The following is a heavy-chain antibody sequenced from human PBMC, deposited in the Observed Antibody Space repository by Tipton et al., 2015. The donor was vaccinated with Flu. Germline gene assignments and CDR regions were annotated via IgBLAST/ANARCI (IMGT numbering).Heavy chain of an antibody. CDR2: ITSSSSHI. CDR1: GFTFSRYS. J-gene: IGHJ4*02. D-gene: IGHD1-14*01. CDR3: ARDSEEHRVLLDY. V-gene: IGHV3-21*01. Sequence: GSLRLSCAASGFTFSRYSMNWVRQAPGKGLEWVSSITSSSSHIYYADSVEGRFTISRDNAKNSLYLQMSSLRAEDTAIYYCARDSEEHRVLLDYWGQGILVTVSS.